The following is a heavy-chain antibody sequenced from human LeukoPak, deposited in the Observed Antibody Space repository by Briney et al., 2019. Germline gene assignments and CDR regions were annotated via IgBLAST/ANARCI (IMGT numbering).Heavy chain of an antibody. CDR2: ISPSGTTM. V-gene: IGHV3-48*03. CDR1: GFTFSRYE. Sequence: PGGSLRLSCAVSGFTFSRYEMSRIRQAPGKGLEWISYISPSGTTMYYVDSVKGRFIISRDNAKDSLYLQMNSLRVEDTAVYYCARDPRGPDYWGQGTLVTVSS. J-gene: IGHJ4*02. CDR3: ARDPRGPDY.